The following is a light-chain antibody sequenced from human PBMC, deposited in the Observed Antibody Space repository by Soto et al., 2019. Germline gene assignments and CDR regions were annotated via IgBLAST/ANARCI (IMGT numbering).Light chain of an antibody. CDR1: QNINNW. CDR2: DAF. J-gene: IGKJ4*01. Sequence: DIQMTQSPSTLSASVGDRVTITCRASQNINNWMAWYHQKPGEAPKLLIYDAFSLQTGVPFTFSGSGSGTEFSLTISSLQPDDFGTYYCQQYHTFPLTFGVGTKVEIK. CDR3: QQYHTFPLT. V-gene: IGKV1-5*01.